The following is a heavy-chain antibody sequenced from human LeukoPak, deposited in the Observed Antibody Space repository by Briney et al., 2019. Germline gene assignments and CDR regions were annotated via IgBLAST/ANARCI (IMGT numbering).Heavy chain of an antibody. CDR1: EFIFNRSW. Sequence: GGALRLSCAASEFIFNRSWMNWVRQAPGKGLEWVANMDPSGSHKRYVDSVKGRFTISKDNPGTSLYLDMYGLRAEDTAIYYCAIWTSGNYWGQGTLVTVSS. J-gene: IGHJ4*02. CDR2: MDPSGSHK. V-gene: IGHV3-7*01. D-gene: IGHD1-1*01. CDR3: AIWTSGNY.